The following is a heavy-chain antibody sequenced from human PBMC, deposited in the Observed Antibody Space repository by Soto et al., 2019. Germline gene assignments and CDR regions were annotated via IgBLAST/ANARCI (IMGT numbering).Heavy chain of an antibody. V-gene: IGHV1-69*13. CDR1: GDTFSSYA. CDR2: IIPTFGRT. CDR3: ARDPLSSFAMDV. D-gene: IGHD6-6*01. Sequence: GASVKVSCKASGDTFSSYAISWVRQAPGEGLEWMGKIIPTFGRTNYAQKFQGRLTISADDSTSTAYMELRSLVSEDTAVYYCARDPLSSFAMDVWGQGTTVTVSS. J-gene: IGHJ6*02.